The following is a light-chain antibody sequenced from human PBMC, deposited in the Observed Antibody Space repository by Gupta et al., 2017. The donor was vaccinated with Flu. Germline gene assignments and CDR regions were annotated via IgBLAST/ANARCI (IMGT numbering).Light chain of an antibody. V-gene: IGKV1-8*01. J-gene: IGKJ3*01. CDR1: QGISSY. CDR2: AAS. Sequence: AIRMTQSPSSFSASTGDRVTITCRASQGISSYLAWYQQKPGKAPKLLIYAASTLQSGVPSRFSGSGSGTDFTLTISCLQSEDFATYYCQQYYSLFTFGPGTKVDSK. CDR3: QQYYSLFT.